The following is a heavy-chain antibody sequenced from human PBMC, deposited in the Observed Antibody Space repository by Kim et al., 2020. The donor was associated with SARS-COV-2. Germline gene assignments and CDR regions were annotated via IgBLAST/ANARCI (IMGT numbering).Heavy chain of an antibody. CDR2: INPSGGST. CDR3: ARSKTTMVRGLYYYYGMDV. CDR1: GYTFTSYY. J-gene: IGHJ6*02. D-gene: IGHD3-10*01. V-gene: IGHV1-46*01. Sequence: ASVKVSCKASGYTFTSYYMHWVRQAPGQGLEWMGIINPSGGSTSYAQKFQGRVTMTRDTSTSTVYMELSSLRSEDTAVYYCARSKTTMVRGLYYYYGMDVWGQGTTVTVSS.